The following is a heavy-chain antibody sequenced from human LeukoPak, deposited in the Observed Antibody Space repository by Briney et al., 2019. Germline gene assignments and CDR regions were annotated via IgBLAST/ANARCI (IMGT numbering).Heavy chain of an antibody. V-gene: IGHV4-39*01. CDR1: GGPISRSSYY. CDR2: IYYSGST. Sequence: KPSETLSLTCTVSGGPISRSSYYWGWIRQPPGKGLEWIGSIYYSGSTYYNPSLKSRVTISVDTSKNQFSLKLSSVTAADTAVYYCARLRTSLYWYFDLWGRGTLVTVSS. D-gene: IGHD2-2*01. J-gene: IGHJ2*01. CDR3: ARLRTSLYWYFDL.